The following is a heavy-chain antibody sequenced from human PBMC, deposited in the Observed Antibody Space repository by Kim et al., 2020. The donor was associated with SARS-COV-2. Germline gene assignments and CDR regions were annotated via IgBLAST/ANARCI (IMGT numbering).Heavy chain of an antibody. CDR3: ARESDIFPVQQFDP. CDR1: GFTFSSYS. CDR2: ISSSSSYI. Sequence: GGSLRLSCAASGFTFSSYSMNWVRQAPGKGLEWVSSISSSSSYIYYADSVKGRFTISRDNAKNSLYLQMNSLRAEDTAVYYCARESDIFPVQQFDPWGQGTLVTVSS. J-gene: IGHJ5*02. V-gene: IGHV3-21*01. D-gene: IGHD2-21*01.